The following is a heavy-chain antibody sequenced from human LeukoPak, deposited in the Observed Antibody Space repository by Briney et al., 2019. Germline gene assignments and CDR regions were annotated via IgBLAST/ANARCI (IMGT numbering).Heavy chain of an antibody. V-gene: IGHV3-23*01. J-gene: IGHJ4*02. CDR2: ISGSGGST. CDR1: GFTFSSYA. Sequence: GRSLRLSCAASGFTFSSYAMSWVRQAPGKGLEWVSAISGSGGSTYYADSVKGRFTISRDNSKNALYLQMNSLRAEDTAVYYCAKLVAAAAGVDYWGQGTLVTVSS. CDR3: AKLVAAAAGVDY. D-gene: IGHD6-13*01.